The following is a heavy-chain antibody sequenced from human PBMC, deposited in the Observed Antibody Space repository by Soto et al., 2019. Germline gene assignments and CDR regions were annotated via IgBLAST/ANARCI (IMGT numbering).Heavy chain of an antibody. V-gene: IGHV3-23*01. CDR3: ARDHNSYGSGSYWSFDS. CDR1: GFSFSTVA. Sequence: EVQLLESGGSLVQPGGSLRLSCAASGFSFSTVAMTWVRQAPRKGLEWVATIYASPHHADSVKGRFTISRDDSKDTLYLQMNSLTAEDTALYYCARDHNSYGSGSYWSFDSWGQGTLVTVSS. J-gene: IGHJ4*02. D-gene: IGHD3-10*01. CDR2: IYASP.